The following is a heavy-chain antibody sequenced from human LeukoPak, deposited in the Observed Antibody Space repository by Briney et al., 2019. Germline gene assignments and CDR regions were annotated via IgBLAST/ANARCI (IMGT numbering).Heavy chain of an antibody. Sequence: GGSLRLSCAASEFTFSNYSMNWVRQAPGKGLEWDSSISSSGSYIYYADSVKGRFTISRDTAKNSLYLQMNSLRAEDTALYYCVRDRCSSTSCHDSPNWFDPWGQGTLVTVSS. CDR2: ISSSGSYI. CDR3: VRDRCSSTSCHDSPNWFDP. J-gene: IGHJ5*02. CDR1: EFTFSNYS. V-gene: IGHV3-21*04. D-gene: IGHD2-2*01.